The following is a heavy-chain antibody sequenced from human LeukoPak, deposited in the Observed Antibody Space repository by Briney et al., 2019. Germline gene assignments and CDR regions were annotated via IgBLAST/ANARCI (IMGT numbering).Heavy chain of an antibody. Sequence: PGGSLRLSCAASGFTFSSYAMHWVRQAPGKGLEWVAVISYDGSNKYYADSVKGRFTISRDNSKNTLYLQMNSLRAEDTAVYYCAKTTSINAPTDYWGQGTLVTVSS. V-gene: IGHV3-30-3*01. D-gene: IGHD1-26*01. J-gene: IGHJ4*02. CDR3: AKTTSINAPTDY. CDR2: ISYDGSNK. CDR1: GFTFSSYA.